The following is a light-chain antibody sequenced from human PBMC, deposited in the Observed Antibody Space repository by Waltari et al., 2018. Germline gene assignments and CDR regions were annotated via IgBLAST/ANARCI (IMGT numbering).Light chain of an antibody. J-gene: IGKJ3*01. CDR1: QSISSY. CDR3: QQRSTSFT. CDR2: DSS. V-gene: IGKV3-11*01. Sequence: EIVLTQSPATLSLSPGERATLSCRASQSISSYLAWYQNKPGQAPRPLIYDSSTRATDIPARFSGSGSVTDFTLTISSLEPEDFALYYCQQRSTSFTFGPGTRVDVK.